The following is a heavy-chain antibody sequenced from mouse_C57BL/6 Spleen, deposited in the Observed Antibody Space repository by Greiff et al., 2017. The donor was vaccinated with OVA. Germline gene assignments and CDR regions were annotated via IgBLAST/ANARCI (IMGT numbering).Heavy chain of an antibody. Sequence: VQLQQSGAELVRPGASVKLSCKASGYTFTDYYINWVKQRPGQGLEWIARIYPGSGNTNYNEKFKGKATLTAEKSSSTAYMQLSSLTSEDSAVYFCARGPHYSGSSYGYFDVWGTGTTVTVSS. D-gene: IGHD1-1*01. J-gene: IGHJ1*03. CDR3: ARGPHYSGSSYGYFDV. CDR1: GYTFTDYY. CDR2: IYPGSGNT. V-gene: IGHV1-76*01.